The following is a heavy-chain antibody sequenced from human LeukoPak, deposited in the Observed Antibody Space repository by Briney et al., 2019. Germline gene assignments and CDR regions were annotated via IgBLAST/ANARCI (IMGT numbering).Heavy chain of an antibody. CDR2: FDPEDGET. CDR1: GYTLTELS. CDR3: ATTPYDFWSGYSNPPLLY. Sequence: ASVKVSCKVSGYTLTELSMRWVRQAPGKGLEWMGGFDPEDGETIYAQKFQGRVTMTEDTSTDTAYMELSSLRSEDTAVYYCATTPYDFWSGYSNPPLLYWGQGTLVTVSS. J-gene: IGHJ4*02. V-gene: IGHV1-24*01. D-gene: IGHD3-3*01.